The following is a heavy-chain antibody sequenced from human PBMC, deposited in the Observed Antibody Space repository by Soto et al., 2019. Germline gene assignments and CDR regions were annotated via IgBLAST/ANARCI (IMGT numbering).Heavy chain of an antibody. J-gene: IGHJ4*02. D-gene: IGHD2-2*01. Sequence: PSETLSLTCTVSGRSISSVNYYWSWIRQPPGKGLEWIGYIYYSGSTYYNPSLRSRVTISVDTSKNQFSLKLSSVTAADTAVYYCARVEYCISTSCYSPHGLFDYWGQGTLVTVSS. CDR3: ARVEYCISTSCYSPHGLFDY. CDR2: IYYSGST. V-gene: IGHV4-30-4*01. CDR1: GRSISSVNYY.